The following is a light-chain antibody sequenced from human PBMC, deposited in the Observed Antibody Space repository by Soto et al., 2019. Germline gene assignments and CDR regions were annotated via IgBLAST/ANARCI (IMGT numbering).Light chain of an antibody. Sequence: IVMTQSPATLSVSPGERATLSCRASQSVSSNLAWYQQKPGQAPRLLIYGASTRATGIPARFSGSGSGTEFTLTISSLQSEDFAVYYCQQYNNWPSWMFGQGTKVDI. CDR2: GAS. CDR3: QQYNNWPSWM. J-gene: IGKJ1*01. V-gene: IGKV3-15*01. CDR1: QSVSSN.